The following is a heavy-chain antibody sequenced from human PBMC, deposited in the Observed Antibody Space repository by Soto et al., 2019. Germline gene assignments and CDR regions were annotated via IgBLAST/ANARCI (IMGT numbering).Heavy chain of an antibody. Sequence: ASVKVSCKASGYTFTSYGISWVRQAPGQGLEWMGWISAYNGNTNYAQKLQGRATMTTDTPTSTAYMELRSLRSDDTAVYYCARQGAYHHSNFYYYYGMDVWGQGTTVTVSS. D-gene: IGHD4-4*01. CDR2: ISAYNGNT. J-gene: IGHJ6*02. CDR1: GYTFTSYG. V-gene: IGHV1-18*01. CDR3: ARQGAYHHSNFYYYYGMDV.